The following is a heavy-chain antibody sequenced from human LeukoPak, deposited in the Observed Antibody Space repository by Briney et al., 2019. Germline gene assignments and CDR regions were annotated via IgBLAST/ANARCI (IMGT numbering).Heavy chain of an antibody. Sequence: GGSLRLSCAASGFTFSDYNMDWVRQAPGKGLEWVAVIWYDGSNKYYADSVKGRFAISRDNSNNTVCLQMNSLRAEETAVYYCAKDSNDFWSGHPDYWGQGTLVTVSS. CDR3: AKDSNDFWSGHPDY. J-gene: IGHJ4*02. CDR2: IWYDGSNK. CDR1: GFTFSDYN. V-gene: IGHV3-33*06. D-gene: IGHD3-3*01.